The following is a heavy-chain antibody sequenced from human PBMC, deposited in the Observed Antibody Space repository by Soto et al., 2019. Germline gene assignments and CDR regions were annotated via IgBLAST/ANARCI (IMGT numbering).Heavy chain of an antibody. V-gene: IGHV3-30*18. J-gene: IGHJ4*02. CDR2: ILHEGSAE. Sequence: PGGSLRLSCAASGFTFTSYDMHWVRQAPGKGLEWMALILHEGSAEYYADSVKGRFTISRDNSRSTLYLQMNSLRAEDTAVYYCAKGLYDYDSSGYRLFDYWGQGTPVNVSS. CDR3: AKGLYDYDSSGYRLFDY. CDR1: GFTFTSYD. D-gene: IGHD3-22*01.